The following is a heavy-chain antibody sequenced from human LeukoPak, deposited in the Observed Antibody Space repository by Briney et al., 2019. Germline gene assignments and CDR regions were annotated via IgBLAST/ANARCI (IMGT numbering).Heavy chain of an antibody. CDR2: IYYTGDT. V-gene: IGHV4-59*01. D-gene: IGHD1-26*01. J-gene: IGHJ4*02. CDR1: GGSISGYY. CDR3: ARGLLVGDTGYYFDF. Sequence: SETLSLTCTVSGGSISGYYWTWIRQPPGKGLEWVGYIYYTGDTNSRPSLKSRLTLSLDTSKRQFSLKLSSVIAADTAVYFCARGLLVGDTGYYFDFWGQGTPVTVSS.